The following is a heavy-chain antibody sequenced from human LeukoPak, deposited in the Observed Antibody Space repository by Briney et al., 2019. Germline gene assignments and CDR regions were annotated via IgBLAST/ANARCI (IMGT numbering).Heavy chain of an antibody. V-gene: IGHV4-59*01. CDR2: IYYSGST. J-gene: IGHJ4*02. CDR1: GGSISSYY. CDR3: ARVDGYQLLQ. Sequence: PSETLSLTCTVSGGSISSYYWSWIRQPPGKGLEWIGYIYYSGSTNYNPSLKSRVTISVETSKNQFSLKLSSVTAADTAVYYCARVDGYQLLQWGQGTLVTVSS. D-gene: IGHD2-2*01.